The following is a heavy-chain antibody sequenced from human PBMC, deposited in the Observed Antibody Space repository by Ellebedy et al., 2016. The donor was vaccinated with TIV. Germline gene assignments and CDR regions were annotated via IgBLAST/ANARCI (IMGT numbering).Heavy chain of an antibody. J-gene: IGHJ5*02. D-gene: IGHD3-10*01. CDR1: GGSVSSGFYY. Sequence: MPSETLSLTCTVSGGSVSSGFYYWSWIRQPPGKGLEYIGYISYSGSTNYNPSLKSRVTISVDTSKNQFSLNLSSVTTADTAVYYCARAGKEYYGLGGGDWFDPWGQGTLVIVSS. V-gene: IGHV4-61*01. CDR3: ARAGKEYYGLGGGDWFDP. CDR2: ISYSGST.